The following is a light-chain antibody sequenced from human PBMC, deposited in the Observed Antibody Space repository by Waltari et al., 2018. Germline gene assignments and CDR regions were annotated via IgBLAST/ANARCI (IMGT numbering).Light chain of an antibody. J-gene: IGKJ4*02. CDR1: KSINRW. CDR3: QHYDNYSAT. CDR2: KAS. V-gene: IGKV1-5*03. Sequence: QMTPSPTTLLAFVGERIHITCRASKSINRWLDLYHQKAGKAPKLLIYKASMLESGVPSRFSGGGSATKFTLTISSLQPDDFSAYYCQHYDNYSATFGRGTKVEIK.